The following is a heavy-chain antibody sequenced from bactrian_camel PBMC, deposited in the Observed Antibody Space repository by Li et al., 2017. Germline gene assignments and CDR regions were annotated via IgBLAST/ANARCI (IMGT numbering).Heavy chain of an antibody. J-gene: IGHJ4*01. Sequence: DVQLVESGGGSVQAGGSLRLSCTARGYTLSRYCMGWFRQASGKEREPVAIFDSDGSTRYADFVKGRFAASKDNAKNTLYLQMNNLKPEDTAMYFCAAEFPHWYKGGWLSPEYKYWGQGTQVTVS. V-gene: IGHV3S59*01. CDR3: AAEFPHWYKGGWLSPEYKY. CDR2: FDSDGST. CDR1: GYTLSRYC. D-gene: IGHD3*01.